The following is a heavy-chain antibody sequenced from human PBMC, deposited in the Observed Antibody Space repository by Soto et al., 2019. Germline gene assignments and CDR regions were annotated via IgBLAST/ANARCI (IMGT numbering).Heavy chain of an antibody. V-gene: IGHV1-69*13. CDR3: ARIIGYCSSTSCYRRWGFDP. Sequence: SVKVSCKASGGTFSSYAISWVRQAPGQGLEWMGGIIPIFGTANYAQKFQGRVTITADESTSTAYMELSSLRSEDTAVYYCARIIGYCSSTSCYRRWGFDPWGQGTLVTVSS. CDR1: GGTFSSYA. D-gene: IGHD2-2*01. J-gene: IGHJ5*02. CDR2: IIPIFGTA.